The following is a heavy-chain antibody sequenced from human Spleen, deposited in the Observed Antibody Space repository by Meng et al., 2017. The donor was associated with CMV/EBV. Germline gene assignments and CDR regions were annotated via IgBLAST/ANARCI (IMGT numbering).Heavy chain of an antibody. V-gene: IGHV3-33*03. CDR3: AKDFLVGGSFYSGLDV. D-gene: IGHD1-26*01. CDR1: GFSFSSHG. J-gene: IGHJ6*02. CDR2: IWYDGRSQ. Sequence: GESLKISCAASGFSFSSHGMHWVRQAPGKGLEWVAVIWYDGRSQYYAHSAKGRFTISRDNSKNTLYLQMNRLRAEDTGVYYCAKDFLVGGSFYSGLDVWGQGTAVTVSS.